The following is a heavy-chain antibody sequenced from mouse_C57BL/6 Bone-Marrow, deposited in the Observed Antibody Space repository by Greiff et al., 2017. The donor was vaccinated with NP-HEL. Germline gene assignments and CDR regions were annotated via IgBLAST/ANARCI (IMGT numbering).Heavy chain of an antibody. V-gene: IGHV14-4*01. CDR1: GFNIKDDY. Sequence: EVKLMESGAELVRPGASVKLSCTASGFNIKDDYMHWVKQRPEQGLEWIGWIDPENGDTEYASKFQGKATITADTYSNTAYLQLSSLTSVDTAVYYCTTPFSYSNYLYYFDYWGQGTTLTVSS. J-gene: IGHJ2*01. CDR2: IDPENGDT. D-gene: IGHD2-5*01. CDR3: TTPFSYSNYLYYFDY.